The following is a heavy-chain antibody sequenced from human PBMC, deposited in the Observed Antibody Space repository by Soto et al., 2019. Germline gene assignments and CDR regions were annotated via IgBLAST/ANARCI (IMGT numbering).Heavy chain of an antibody. D-gene: IGHD6-13*01. CDR3: ARDDSNWAAGTQNDF. V-gene: IGHV3-23*01. Sequence: EVQLLESGGGLVQPGGSLRLSCAASGFTFSSYAMTWVRQAPGKGLEWVSAISGSGGSTYYADSVKGRFTISRDTSKSTLYLQMNSLRAEDTAVYYCARDDSNWAAGTQNDFWGQGTLVTVSS. J-gene: IGHJ4*02. CDR1: GFTFSSYA. CDR2: ISGSGGST.